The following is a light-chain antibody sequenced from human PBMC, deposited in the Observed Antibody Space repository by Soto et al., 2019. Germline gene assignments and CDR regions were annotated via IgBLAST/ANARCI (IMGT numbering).Light chain of an antibody. V-gene: IGKV1-5*03. CDR2: KAS. Sequence: DIQMTQSPSTLSASVGDRVTITCRASQSISSWLAWYQQKPGKAPKLLIYKASSLESGVPSRFSGSGGSGSGTEFTLTISSLQPVDFATYYCQQYNSYPSPFCQGPKSDIK. CDR1: QSISSW. CDR3: QQYNSYPSP. J-gene: IGKJ2*01.